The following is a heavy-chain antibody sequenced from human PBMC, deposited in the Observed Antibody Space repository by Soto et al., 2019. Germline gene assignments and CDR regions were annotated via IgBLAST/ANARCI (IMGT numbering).Heavy chain of an antibody. CDR1: GFTFNIYA. D-gene: IGHD2-15*01. J-gene: IGHJ1*01. V-gene: IGHV3-23*01. CDR3: ASLHPYCSGGSCYNRGFQH. Sequence: LRLSCAASGFTFNIYAMSWVRQAPGKGLEWVSAISGSGGGTYYADSVKGRFTISRDNSNNTLYLQMSSLRAEDTAVYYCASLHPYCSGGSCYNRGFQHWGQGTLVTVSS. CDR2: ISGSGGGT.